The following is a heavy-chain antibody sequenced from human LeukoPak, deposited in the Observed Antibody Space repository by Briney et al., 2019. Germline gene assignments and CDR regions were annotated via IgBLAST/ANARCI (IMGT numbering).Heavy chain of an antibody. CDR1: GGTISSSNYY. J-gene: IGHJ4*02. V-gene: IGHV4-39*01. D-gene: IGHD2/OR15-2a*01. Sequence: SETLSLTCTVSGGTISSSNYYWGWIRQSPGKGLEWIGNIFYRGRTYYKSSLKSRAIISVNTSKNQFSLKLSSVTAADTAVYYCARAFEYYYFDYWGQGTLVTVSS. CDR3: ARAFEYYYFDY. CDR2: IFYRGRT.